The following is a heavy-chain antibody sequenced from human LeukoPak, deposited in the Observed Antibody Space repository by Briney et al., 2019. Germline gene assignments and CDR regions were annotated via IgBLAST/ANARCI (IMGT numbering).Heavy chain of an antibody. CDR3: ARSRSGYYYRDAFDI. V-gene: IGHV4-31*03. CDR1: GGSISSGGYY. CDR2: IYYSRST. D-gene: IGHD3-3*01. Sequence: SETLSLTCTVSGGSISSGGYYWSWIRQHPGKGLEWIGYIYYSRSTYYNPSLKSRVTISVDTSKNQFPLKLSSVTAADTAVYYCARSRSGYYYRDAFDIWGQGTMVTVSS. J-gene: IGHJ3*02.